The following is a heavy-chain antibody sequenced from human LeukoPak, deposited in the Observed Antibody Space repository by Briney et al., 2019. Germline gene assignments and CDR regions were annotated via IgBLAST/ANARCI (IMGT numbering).Heavy chain of an antibody. CDR2: IYYSGST. D-gene: IGHD3-10*01. J-gene: IGHJ4*02. CDR1: GGSISSYY. Sequence: SETLSLTCTVSGGSISSYYWSWIRQPPGKGLEWIGYIYYSGSTNYNPSLKSRVTISVDTSKNQFSLKVSSVTAADTAVYYCARSSFGSGLAFDYWGQGTLVTVSS. V-gene: IGHV4-59*08. CDR3: ARSSFGSGLAFDY.